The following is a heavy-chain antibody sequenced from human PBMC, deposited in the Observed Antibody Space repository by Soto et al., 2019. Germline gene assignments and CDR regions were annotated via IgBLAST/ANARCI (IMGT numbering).Heavy chain of an antibody. V-gene: IGHV1-2*02. Sequence: QVQLVQSGAEVKKPGASVKVSCKASGDTFTANYIHWVRQAPGQGFEWMGWINPKSGGTNYPQKFRGRVTMTRDTSLSTVYMTLTRLTSDDTAVYYCARESEDLTSNFDYWGQGTLVTVSS. CDR3: ARESEDLTSNFDY. CDR1: GDTFTANY. J-gene: IGHJ4*02. CDR2: INPKSGGT.